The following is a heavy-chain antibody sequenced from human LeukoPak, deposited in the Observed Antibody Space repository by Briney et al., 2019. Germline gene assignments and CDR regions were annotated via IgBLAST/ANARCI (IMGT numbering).Heavy chain of an antibody. CDR1: GVSISSYY. V-gene: IGHV4-4*09. CDR2: IYTSGST. CDR3: ARQRRGWARGFDY. D-gene: IGHD6-19*01. Sequence: SETLSLTCTVSGVSISSYYWSWIRQPPGKGLEWIGYIYTSGSTNYNPSLKSRVTISVDTSKNQFSLKLSSVTAADTAVYYCARQRRGWARGFDYWGQGTLVTVSS. J-gene: IGHJ4*02.